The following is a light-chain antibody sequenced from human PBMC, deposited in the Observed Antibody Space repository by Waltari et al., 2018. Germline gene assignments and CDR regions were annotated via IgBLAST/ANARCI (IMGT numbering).Light chain of an antibody. Sequence: DIVMTQTPLSLSVTPGQSASISCKSSQSLLHSDGKTFLFWYLQKPGQSPQSLIYAVSSRFSGVPDRFSGSGSGTDFTLKISRVEAEDIGVYYCMQGMYFPITFGQGTRLQIE. V-gene: IGKV2-29*03. J-gene: IGKJ5*01. CDR1: QSLLHSDGKTF. CDR2: AVS. CDR3: MQGMYFPIT.